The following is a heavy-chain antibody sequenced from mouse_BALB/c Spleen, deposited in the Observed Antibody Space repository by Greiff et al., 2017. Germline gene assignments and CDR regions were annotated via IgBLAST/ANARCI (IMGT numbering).Heavy chain of an antibody. Sequence: DVKLQESGGGLVQPGGSRKLSCAASGFTFSSFGMHWVRQAPEKGLEWVAYISSGSSTIYYADTVKGRFTISRDNPKNTLFLQMTSLRSEDTAMYYCAREGNWFAYWGQGTLVTVSA. CDR1: GFTFSSFG. CDR2: ISSGSSTI. J-gene: IGHJ3*01. V-gene: IGHV5-17*02. CDR3: AREGNWFAY. D-gene: IGHD2-1*01.